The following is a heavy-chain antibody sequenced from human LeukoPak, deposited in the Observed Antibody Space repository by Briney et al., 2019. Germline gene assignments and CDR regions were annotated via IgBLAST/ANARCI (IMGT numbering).Heavy chain of an antibody. J-gene: IGHJ4*02. Sequence: GGSLRLSCAASGFTLSSYSINWVRQAPGKGLEWVSSISSSSSYIYYADSVKGRFTISRDNAKNSLYLQMNSLRAEDTAVYYCAREEDRYGLLSLAYWGQGTLVTVSS. V-gene: IGHV3-21*01. CDR1: GFTLSSYS. CDR2: ISSSSSYI. D-gene: IGHD5-18*01. CDR3: AREEDRYGLLSLAY.